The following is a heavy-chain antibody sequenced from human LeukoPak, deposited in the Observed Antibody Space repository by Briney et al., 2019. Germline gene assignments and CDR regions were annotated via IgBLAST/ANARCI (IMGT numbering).Heavy chain of an antibody. CDR1: GFTFNTFA. J-gene: IGHJ5*02. D-gene: IGHD1-26*01. V-gene: IGHV3-30-3*01. CDR2: ISYDGDKQ. Sequence: GGSLRLSCAATGFTFNTFAMHWVRQAPGKGLEWLGLISYDGDKQIYPASVKGRFSFSRDNSNNTLYLQMNNLRPEDTALYYCARESHEGATRAYNWFDPWGQGTLVSVSS. CDR3: ARESHEGATRAYNWFDP.